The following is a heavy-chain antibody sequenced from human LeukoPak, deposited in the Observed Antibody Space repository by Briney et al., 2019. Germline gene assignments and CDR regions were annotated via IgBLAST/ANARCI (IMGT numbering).Heavy chain of an antibody. CDR2: IYHSGST. D-gene: IGHD2-15*01. J-gene: IGHJ4*02. CDR1: GGSISSGGYS. V-gene: IGHV4-30-2*01. Sequence: SQTLSLTCAVSGGSISSGGYSWSWIRQPPGKGLEWIGYIYHSGSTYYNPSLKSRVTISVVRSKNQFSLKLSSVTAADTAVYYCARAGGSLTLDYWGQGTLVTVSS. CDR3: ARAGGSLTLDY.